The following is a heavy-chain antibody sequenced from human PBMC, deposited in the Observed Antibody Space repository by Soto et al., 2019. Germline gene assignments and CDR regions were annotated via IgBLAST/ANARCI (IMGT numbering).Heavy chain of an antibody. D-gene: IGHD3-9*01. J-gene: IGHJ4*02. CDR2: IYYSGST. CDR3: ARHELTGKPTYFDY. V-gene: IGHV4-39*01. CDR1: GGSISSSSYY. Sequence: SETLSLTCTVSGGSISSSSYYWGWIRQPPGKGLEWIGSIYYSGSTYYNPSLKSRVTISVDTSKNQFSLKLSSVTAADTAVYYCARHELTGKPTYFDYWGQGTLVTVSS.